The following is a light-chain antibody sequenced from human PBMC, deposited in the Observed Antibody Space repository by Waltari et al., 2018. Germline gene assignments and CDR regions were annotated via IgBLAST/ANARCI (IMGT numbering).Light chain of an antibody. V-gene: IGLV3-9*01. J-gene: IGLJ2*01. CDR3: QVWDVSTVI. Sequence: SYELTQALSVSVALGQTASISCGGNNIAPRNVHWYQQKSGQAPVLLIYRDTYRPSGIPERFSGSNSGNTATLTITGAQVGDEGDYFCQVWDVSTVIFGGGTKLIVL. CDR2: RDT. CDR1: NIAPRN.